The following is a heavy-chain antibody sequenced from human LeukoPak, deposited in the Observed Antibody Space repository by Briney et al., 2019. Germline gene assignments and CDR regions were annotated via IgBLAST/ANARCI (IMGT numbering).Heavy chain of an antibody. V-gene: IGHV1-2*02. D-gene: IGHD2-8*01. CDR1: GYTFTGYY. J-gene: IGHJ6*03. CDR2: INPNSGGT. CDR3: ARSAEHCNNGVCFTDYYMDV. Sequence: ASVKVSCKASGYTFTGYYIHWVRQAPGQGLEWMGWINPNSGGTNYAQKFQGRVTMTRDTSITTAYMELSSLTSADTAVYFCARSAEHCNNGVCFTDYYMDVWGKGTTVTVSS.